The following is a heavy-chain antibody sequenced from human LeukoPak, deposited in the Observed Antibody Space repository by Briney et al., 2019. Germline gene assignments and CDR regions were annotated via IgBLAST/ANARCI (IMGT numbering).Heavy chain of an antibody. J-gene: IGHJ4*02. CDR2: IYYSGST. CDR3: ARAVRFLEWPFDY. D-gene: IGHD3-3*01. CDR1: GGSISSYY. Sequence: PSETLSLTCTVSGGSISSYYWHWIRQPPGKGLEWIGYIYYSGSTNYNPSLKSRVTISVDTSKNQFSLKLSSVTAADTAAYYCARAVRFLEWPFDYWGQGTLVTVSS. V-gene: IGHV4-59*08.